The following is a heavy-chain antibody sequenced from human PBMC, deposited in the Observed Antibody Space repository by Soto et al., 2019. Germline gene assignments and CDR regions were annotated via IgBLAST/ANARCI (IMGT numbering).Heavy chain of an antibody. J-gene: IGHJ4*02. CDR3: FGGNGGPQ. CDR1: DFTFRNSW. D-gene: IGHD3-16*01. V-gene: IGHV3-7*03. Sequence: GGSLRLSCATSDFTFRNSWINWVRQAPGKGLEWVANIKPDGGATNYVDSVKGRFTISRDNVRNSASLQMNSLRVEDTAVYFCFGGNGGPQWGQGTLVTVSS. CDR2: IKPDGGAT.